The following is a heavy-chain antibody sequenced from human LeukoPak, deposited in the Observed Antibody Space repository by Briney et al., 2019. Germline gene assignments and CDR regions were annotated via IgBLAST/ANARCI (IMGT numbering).Heavy chain of an antibody. J-gene: IGHJ6*02. V-gene: IGHV3-23*01. CDR3: AREAQVGATLYYYYGMDV. CDR2: ISGSGGST. CDR1: GFTFSSYA. Sequence: PGGSLRLSCAASGFTFSSYAMSWVRQAPGKGLEWVSVISGSGGSTFYVDSVKGRFTIFRDNSMNTLYLQMNSLRAEDAAVYYCAREAQVGATLYYYYGMDVWGQGTTVTVSS. D-gene: IGHD1-26*01.